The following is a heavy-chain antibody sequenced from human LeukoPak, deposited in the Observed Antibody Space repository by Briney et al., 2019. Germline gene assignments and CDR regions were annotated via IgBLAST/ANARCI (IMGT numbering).Heavy chain of an antibody. CDR3: ATGGARYNWFDP. CDR2: IIPIFGTA. J-gene: IGHJ5*02. V-gene: IGHV1-69*06. CDR1: GGTFSSYA. Sequence: GASVKVSCKASGGTFSSYAISWVRQAPGQGLEWMGGIIPIFGTANYAQKFQGRVTMTEDTSTDTAYMELSSLRFEDTAVYFCATGGARYNWFDPWGQGTLVTVSA. D-gene: IGHD1-26*01.